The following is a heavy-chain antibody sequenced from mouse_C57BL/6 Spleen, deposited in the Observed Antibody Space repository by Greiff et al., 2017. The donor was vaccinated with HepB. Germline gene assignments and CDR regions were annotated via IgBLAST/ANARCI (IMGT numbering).Heavy chain of an antibody. Sequence: EVQLVESGGDLVKPGGSLKLSCAASGFTFSSYGMSWVRQTPDKRLEWVATISSGGSYTYYPDSVKGRFTISRDNAKNTLYLQMSSLKSEDTAMYYCARPTMVSQGYYFDYWGQGTTLTVSS. CDR3: ARPTMVSQGYYFDY. J-gene: IGHJ2*01. D-gene: IGHD2-2*01. CDR2: ISSGGSYT. CDR1: GFTFSSYG. V-gene: IGHV5-6*01.